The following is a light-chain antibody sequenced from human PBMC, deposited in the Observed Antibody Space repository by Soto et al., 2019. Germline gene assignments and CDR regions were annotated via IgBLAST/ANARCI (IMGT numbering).Light chain of an antibody. Sequence: QSVLTQPASVSGSPGQSITISCTGTSSDVGGYNYVSWYQQYPGKAPKVMIYEVTNRPSGVSNRFSGSKSGHTASLTISGLQAEDEADSYCISYTSSNTLVFGGGTKLTVL. CDR3: ISYTSSNTLV. CDR1: SSDVGGYNY. CDR2: EVT. V-gene: IGLV2-14*01. J-gene: IGLJ2*01.